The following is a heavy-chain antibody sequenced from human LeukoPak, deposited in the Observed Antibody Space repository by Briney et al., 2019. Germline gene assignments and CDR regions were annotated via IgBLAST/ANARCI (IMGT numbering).Heavy chain of an antibody. CDR1: GFTFSSSA. D-gene: IGHD3-10*01. Sequence: GGSLRLSCAASGFTFSSSAMSWVRQAPGKGLEWLSTISGGGGSTYYADSVKGRFTISRDNAKNSLYLQMNSLRAEDTAVYYCARDFAPLSGSGSYDSADYWGQGTLVTVSS. CDR2: ISGGGGST. J-gene: IGHJ4*02. CDR3: ARDFAPLSGSGSYDSADY. V-gene: IGHV3-23*01.